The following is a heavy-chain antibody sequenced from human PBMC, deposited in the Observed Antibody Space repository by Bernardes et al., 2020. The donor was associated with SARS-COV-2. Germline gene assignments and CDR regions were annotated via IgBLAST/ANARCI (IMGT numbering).Heavy chain of an antibody. J-gene: IGHJ6*02. D-gene: IGHD2-8*02. CDR3: ARGPHCPGGICTFYGMDV. V-gene: IGHV3-21*06. CDR2: ISSSGSYK. Sequence: GGSLRLSCVDSGFSFSTYGLNWVRQAPGKGLEWVSSISSSGSYKYYADSVKGRFTISRDSAKNSLYLEMNSLRAEDTALYYCARGPHCPGGICTFYGMDVWGQGTTVTVSS. CDR1: GFSFSTYG.